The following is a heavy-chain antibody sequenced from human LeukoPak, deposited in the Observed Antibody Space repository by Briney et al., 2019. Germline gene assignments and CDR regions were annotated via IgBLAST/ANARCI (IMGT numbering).Heavy chain of an antibody. CDR1: GFTFKNYW. D-gene: IGHD2-2*01. CDR3: AKAVYIVVVPAAAGTGDAFDI. Sequence: GGSLRLSCAASGFTFKNYWMSWVRQAPGKGLEWVANINQDGSEKYYVDSVKGRFTISRDNAKNSLYLQMNSLRAEDTAVYYCAKAVYIVVVPAAAGTGDAFDIWGQGTMVTVSS. V-gene: IGHV3-7*01. CDR2: INQDGSEK. J-gene: IGHJ3*02.